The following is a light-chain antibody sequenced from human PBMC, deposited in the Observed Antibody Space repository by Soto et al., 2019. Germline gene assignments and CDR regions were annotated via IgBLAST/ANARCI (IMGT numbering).Light chain of an antibody. CDR3: QQYGSPPPYT. J-gene: IGKJ2*01. Sequence: EIVLTQSPVTLSLSPGERDTLSCRASQSVRNNYLAWYQQHPGKAPRLLIYGASGKATGIPDRFSGSGSGTDLSLTISRLESEDLAGYSCQQYGSPPPYTFGTGNTLELK. V-gene: IGKV3-20*01. CDR2: GAS. CDR1: QSVRNNY.